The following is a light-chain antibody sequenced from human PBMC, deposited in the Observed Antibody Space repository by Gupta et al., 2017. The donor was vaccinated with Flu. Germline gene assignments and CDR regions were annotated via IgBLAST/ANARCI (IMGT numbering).Light chain of an antibody. CDR1: QSIGSS. J-gene: IGKJ1*01. Sequence: EIVMTQSPVTLFVSPGERATLSCRASQSIGSSLAWYQQKPGQAPRLLIYDASTRAAGLPARFSGSGSGTEFSLTISSRHSEDFAVYYCQQYQNWPPWTFGQGTKVEI. CDR3: QQYQNWPPWT. CDR2: DAS. V-gene: IGKV3-15*01.